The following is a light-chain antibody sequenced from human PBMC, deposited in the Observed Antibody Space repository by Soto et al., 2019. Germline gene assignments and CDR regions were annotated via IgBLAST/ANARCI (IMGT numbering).Light chain of an antibody. V-gene: IGKV3-20*01. CDR2: GAS. J-gene: IGKJ4*01. Sequence: VLTQSPGTLSLSPGERATVSCRASQSITGSYLAWYQQTPGQAPRLLIYGASSRATGVPDRFSGSGSGTDFTLTISRLEPEDFAVYYCQQYYSIPLTFGGGTKVDIK. CDR3: QQYYSIPLT. CDR1: QSITGSY.